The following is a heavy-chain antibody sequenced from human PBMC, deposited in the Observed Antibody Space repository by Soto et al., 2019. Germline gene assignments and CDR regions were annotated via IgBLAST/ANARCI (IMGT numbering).Heavy chain of an antibody. D-gene: IGHD1-7*01. V-gene: IGHV6-1*01. CDR2: TYYRSRWYN. CDR1: GDSVSSNSAA. J-gene: IGHJ6*03. Sequence: QVQLQESGPGLVKPSQTLSLTCAISGDSVSSNSAAWNWIRLSPSRGLEWLARTYYRSRWYNDYGVSVRSRITDNPDTSKNQFSLQLTSVTPEDTAVYYCAGTTSHQWYYMGVWGKGTTVTVSS. CDR3: AGTTSHQWYYMGV.